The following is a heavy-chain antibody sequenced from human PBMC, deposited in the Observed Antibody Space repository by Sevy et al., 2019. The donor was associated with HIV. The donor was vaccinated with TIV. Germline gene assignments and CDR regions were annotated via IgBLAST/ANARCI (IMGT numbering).Heavy chain of an antibody. CDR3: VRQLPTSYFDS. Sequence: ASVKVSCKASGYTFSIYAMHWVRQAPGQSLEWMGWVSGANRDTKYSQNFQGRLTFTSDSSASTAYMELSSLRSEGTAVYYCVRQLPTSYFDSWGQGTLVTVSS. CDR2: VSGANRDT. CDR1: GYTFSIYA. V-gene: IGHV1-3*01. D-gene: IGHD2-2*01. J-gene: IGHJ4*02.